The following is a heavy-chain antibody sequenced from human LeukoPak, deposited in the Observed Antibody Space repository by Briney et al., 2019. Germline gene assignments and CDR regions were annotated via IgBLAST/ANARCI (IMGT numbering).Heavy chain of an antibody. V-gene: IGHV3-48*04. CDR3: AELGITMIGGV. J-gene: IGHJ6*04. Sequence: PGGSLRLSCAASGSIFSTYWMNWVRQAPGKGLEWVSYISSSGSTIYYADSVKGRFTISRDNAKNSLYLQMNSLRAEDTAVYYCAELGITMIGGVWGKGTTVTISS. CDR2: ISSSGSTI. CDR1: GSIFSTYW. D-gene: IGHD3-10*02.